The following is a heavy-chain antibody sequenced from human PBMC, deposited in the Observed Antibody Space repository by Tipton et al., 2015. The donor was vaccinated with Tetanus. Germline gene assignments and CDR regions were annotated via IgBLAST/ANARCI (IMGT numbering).Heavy chain of an antibody. Sequence: TLSLTCTVSGGSLFSGSFYWAWIRQPPGKGLEWIGNIYYNGNTYYLSSLKSRVTISADTSNNQFSLRRRSVTAADTAVYYCARQADNWFDPWGQGTLVTVSS. J-gene: IGHJ5*02. CDR3: ARQADNWFDP. D-gene: IGHD6-25*01. CDR1: GGSLFSGSFY. V-gene: IGHV4-39*01. CDR2: IYYNGNT.